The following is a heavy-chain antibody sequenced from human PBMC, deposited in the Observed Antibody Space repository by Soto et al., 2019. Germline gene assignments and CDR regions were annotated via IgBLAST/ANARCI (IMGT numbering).Heavy chain of an antibody. J-gene: IGHJ6*02. V-gene: IGHV1-2*04. Sequence: ASVKVSCKASGYTFTGYYMHWVRQAPGQGLEWMGWINPNSGGTNYAQKFQGWVTMTRDTSISTAYMELSRLRSDDTAVYYCAIGLFGEYKDHHYLLAVSAQRTTVPVSS. CDR3: AIGLFGEYKDHHYLLAV. D-gene: IGHD3-10*02. CDR1: GYTFTGYY. CDR2: INPNSGGT.